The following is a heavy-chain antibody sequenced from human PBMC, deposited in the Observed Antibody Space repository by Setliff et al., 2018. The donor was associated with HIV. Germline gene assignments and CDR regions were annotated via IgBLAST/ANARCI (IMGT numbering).Heavy chain of an antibody. CDR1: GGSISSDDYY. Sequence: PSETLSLTCTVSGGSISSDDYYWNWSRQPPGKGLEWIGYITYSGNTYFNPALKSRITMSVDTSEDQFSLKLSSVTAADTAVYYCARVVVERATIFDFWGQGTLVTVSS. D-gene: IGHD5-12*01. CDR2: ITYSGNT. J-gene: IGHJ4*02. CDR3: ARVVVERATIFDF. V-gene: IGHV4-30-4*08.